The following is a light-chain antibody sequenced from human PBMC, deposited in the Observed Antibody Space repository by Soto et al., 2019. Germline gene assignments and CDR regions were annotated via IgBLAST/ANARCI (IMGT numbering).Light chain of an antibody. J-gene: IGKJ1*01. CDR3: QQYNSFPT. Sequence: DIQMTQSPSTLSASVADRVTITCRASHSISSWLAWYQQKPGKAPNLLIYRASSLESGVPSRFSGSGSGTEFTLTISSLQPDDFATYYCQQYNSFPTFGQGTKVEIK. CDR2: RAS. V-gene: IGKV1-5*03. CDR1: HSISSW.